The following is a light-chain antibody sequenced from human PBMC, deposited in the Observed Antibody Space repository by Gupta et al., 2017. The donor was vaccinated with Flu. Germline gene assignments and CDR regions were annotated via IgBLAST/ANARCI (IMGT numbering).Light chain of an antibody. CDR1: SLRKYS. J-gene: IGLJ2*01. V-gene: IGLV3-19*01. CDR2: GND. CDR3: NSRDSSGNHVV. Sequence: SSELTQDPTVSVALGQTVTITCQGYSLRKYSASWYQRKPGQAPVVVIFGNDNRPSGIPDRFSGSRSGNTASLTITGTRAEDEADYYCNSRDSSGNHVVFGGGTKLTVL.